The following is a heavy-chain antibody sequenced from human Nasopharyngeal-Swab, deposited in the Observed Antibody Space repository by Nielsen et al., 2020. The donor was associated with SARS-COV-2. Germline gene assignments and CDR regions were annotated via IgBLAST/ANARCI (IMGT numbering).Heavy chain of an antibody. CDR1: GFTFSSYA. V-gene: IGHV3-30-3*01. J-gene: IGHJ6*02. CDR2: ISYDGSNK. Sequence: LKISCAASGFTFSSYAMHWVRQAPVKGLEWVAVISYDGSNKYYADSVKGRFTISRDNSKNTLYRQMNSLRAEDTAVYYCATSAAAHYYYYGMDVWGQGTTVTVSS. D-gene: IGHD2-2*01. CDR3: ATSAAAHYYYYGMDV.